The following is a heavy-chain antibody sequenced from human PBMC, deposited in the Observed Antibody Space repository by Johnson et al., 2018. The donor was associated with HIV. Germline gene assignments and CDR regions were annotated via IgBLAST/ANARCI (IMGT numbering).Heavy chain of an antibody. J-gene: IGHJ3*02. CDR1: GFSFSNYA. D-gene: IGHD3-10*01. CDR2: ISYDGSNK. Sequence: QVPLVESGGGVVQPGRSLRLSCAASGFSFSNYAMHWVRQAPGKGLEWVAVISYDGSNKYYADSVKGRFTISRDNSKNTLYLQMNSLRAGDSAVYYCARVGGSWMLDAFDIWGQGTVVTVSS. CDR3: ARVGGSWMLDAFDI. V-gene: IGHV3-30*04.